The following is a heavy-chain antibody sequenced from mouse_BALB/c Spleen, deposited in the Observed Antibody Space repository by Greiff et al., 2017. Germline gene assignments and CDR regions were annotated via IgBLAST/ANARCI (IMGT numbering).Heavy chain of an antibody. Sequence: QVQLQQSGAELVKPGASVKLSCKASGYTFTSYDINWVRQRPEQGLEWIGWIFPGDGSTKYNEKFKGKATLTTDRSSSTAYMQLSRLTSEDSAVYFCARSDLLWPQRGFAYWGQGTLVTVSA. J-gene: IGHJ3*01. D-gene: IGHD2-1*01. V-gene: IGHV1-85*01. CDR1: GYTFTSYD. CDR3: ARSDLLWPQRGFAY. CDR2: IFPGDGST.